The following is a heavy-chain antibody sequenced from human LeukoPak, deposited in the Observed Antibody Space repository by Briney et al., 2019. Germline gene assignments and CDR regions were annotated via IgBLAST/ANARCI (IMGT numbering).Heavy chain of an antibody. D-gene: IGHD3-16*01. CDR1: GFTFTDHY. CDR3: ARDFDWGPDY. J-gene: IGHJ4*02. CDR2: INGKSGVT. V-gene: IGHV1-2*02. Sequence: ASVKLSCKASGFTFTDHYMHWVRQTPGQGLEGMGWINGKSGVTFYAQQFQDRITGTRDTSISTMYLELNRLTSADTAIYYCARDFDWGPDYWGPGALVAVSS.